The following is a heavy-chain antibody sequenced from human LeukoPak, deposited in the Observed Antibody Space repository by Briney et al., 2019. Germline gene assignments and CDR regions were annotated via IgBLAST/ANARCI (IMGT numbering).Heavy chain of an antibody. CDR2: ISAYNGHT. J-gene: IGHJ5*02. CDR1: GYTFTNYG. V-gene: IGHV1-18*01. CDR3: ARALYSDYYSYLNWFDP. D-gene: IGHD5-12*01. Sequence: ASVKVSCKASGYTFTNYGIGWVRQAPGQGLEWMGWISAYNGHTNYAQKFQGRVTMTTDTSTSTAYVELRSLRSDDTAIYYCARALYSDYYSYLNWFDPWGQGILVTVSS.